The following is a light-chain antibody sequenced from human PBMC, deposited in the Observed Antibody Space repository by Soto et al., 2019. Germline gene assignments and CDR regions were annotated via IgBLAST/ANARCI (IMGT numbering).Light chain of an antibody. CDR3: QQSYNTPRT. Sequence: AIRMTQSPSSFSASTGDRVTITCRASQGISSYLAWYQQKPGKAPKLLIYAASTLQSGVPSRFSGSGSGTDFTLSISSLQPEDFATYYCQQSYNTPRTFGPGTKVDIK. J-gene: IGKJ3*01. V-gene: IGKV1-8*01. CDR1: QGISSY. CDR2: AAS.